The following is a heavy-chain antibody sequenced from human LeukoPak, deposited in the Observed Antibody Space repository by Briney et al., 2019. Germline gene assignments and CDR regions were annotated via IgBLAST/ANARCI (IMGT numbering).Heavy chain of an antibody. CDR1: GFTFSSYA. V-gene: IGHV3-23*01. J-gene: IGHJ6*02. Sequence: GGSLRLSCAASGFTFSSYAMSWVRQAPGKGLEWVSAISGSGGSTYYADSVKGRFTISRDNSKNTLYLQMNGLRAEDTAVYYCAREFDYSNYGSYYYYGMDVWGQGTTVTVSS. D-gene: IGHD4-11*01. CDR2: ISGSGGST. CDR3: AREFDYSNYGSYYYYGMDV.